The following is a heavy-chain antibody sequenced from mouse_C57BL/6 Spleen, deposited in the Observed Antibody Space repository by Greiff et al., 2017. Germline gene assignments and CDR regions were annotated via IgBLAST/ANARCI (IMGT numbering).Heavy chain of an antibody. CDR1: GYTFTDYN. CDR2: INPNNGGT. CDR3: ARMHSPLAFDV. V-gene: IGHV1-18*01. D-gene: IGHD2-12*01. J-gene: IGHJ1*03. Sequence: EVQLQQSGPELVKPGASVKIPCKASGYTFTDYNMDWVKQSHGKSLEWIGDINPNNGGTIYNQKFKGKATLTVDKSSSTAYMELRSLTSEDTAVYYCARMHSPLAFDVWGTGTTVTVSS.